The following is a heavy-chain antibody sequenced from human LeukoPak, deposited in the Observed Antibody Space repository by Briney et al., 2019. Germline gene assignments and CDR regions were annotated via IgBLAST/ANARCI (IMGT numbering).Heavy chain of an antibody. J-gene: IGHJ4*02. V-gene: IGHV3-30-3*01. D-gene: IGHD4-23*01. CDR3: ARGYGGQDYFDY. CDR2: VSYDGGNK. Sequence: GGSLRLSCAASGFTFSNYAIHWVRQAPGKGLEWVAVVSYDGGNKYYADSVKGRFTISRDNSKITLYLQMNSLRAEDTAVYYCARGYGGQDYFDYWGQGTLVTASS. CDR1: GFTFSNYA.